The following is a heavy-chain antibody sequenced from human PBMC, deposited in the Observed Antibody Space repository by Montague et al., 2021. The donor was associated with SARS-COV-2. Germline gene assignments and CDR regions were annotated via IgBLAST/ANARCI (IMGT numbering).Heavy chain of an antibody. J-gene: IGHJ4*02. CDR1: GGSFSDYH. CDR2: INYGGST. Sequence: SETLSLTCAVYGGSFSDYHWTWIRQSPGEGLEWIGQINYGGSTKYNPSLKSRVTISIDTSKNQFSLKLTSVTAADTAVYYCPRGAPGYWGQGTLVTVSS. CDR3: PRGAPGY. D-gene: IGHD1-1*01. V-gene: IGHV4-34*01.